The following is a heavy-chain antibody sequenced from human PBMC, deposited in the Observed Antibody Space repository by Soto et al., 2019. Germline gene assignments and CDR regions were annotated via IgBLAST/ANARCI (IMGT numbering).Heavy chain of an antibody. CDR2: IHYNGST. CDR1: GVSVRYYH. D-gene: IGHD3-22*01. V-gene: IGHV4-59*02. J-gene: IGHJ4*02. Sequence: ETLSLTCSVAGVSVRYYHLTWLRLTPKQELQGIGFIHYNGSTDSSPSLKSRVTISLDMSKNHVSLILKSVNIADSAIYYCAGGHFDSRGYSNAFDFWGQEIQVTAPS. CDR3: AGGHFDSRGYSNAFDF.